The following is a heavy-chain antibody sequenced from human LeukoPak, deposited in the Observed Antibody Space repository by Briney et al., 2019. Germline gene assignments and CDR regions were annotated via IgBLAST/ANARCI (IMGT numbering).Heavy chain of an antibody. CDR3: ARDPYSGNYGNYYYYYMDV. CDR1: GFTFNNYN. CDR2: ITSSGTYI. V-gene: IGHV3-21*01. D-gene: IGHD1-26*01. J-gene: IGHJ6*03. Sequence: GGSLRLSCATSGFTFNNYNMNWVRQAPGRALEWVSSITSSGTYIFYADSVKGRFTISRDNAKNSLYLQMNSLGPEDTAVYYCARDPYSGNYGNYYYYYMDVWGKGATVTISS.